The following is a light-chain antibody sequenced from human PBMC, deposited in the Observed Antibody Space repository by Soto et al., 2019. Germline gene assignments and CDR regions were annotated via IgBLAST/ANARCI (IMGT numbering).Light chain of an antibody. CDR2: AAS. J-gene: IGKJ2*01. Sequence: DIQMTQSPSSLSASVGDRVTITCRASQSIGSYLNWYQHKPGRAPKVLIFAASSLQCDVPSRFSGSGSGAEFTLTISNLQPEDLATYSCLQSYTPPRTFGQGTRLEIK. CDR1: QSIGSY. CDR3: LQSYTPPRT. V-gene: IGKV1-39*01.